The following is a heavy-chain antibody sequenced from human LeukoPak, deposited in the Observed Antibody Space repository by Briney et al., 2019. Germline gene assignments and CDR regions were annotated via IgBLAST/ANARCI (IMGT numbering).Heavy chain of an antibody. CDR2: INPSGGST. Sequence: ASVKVSCKASGYTFTSYYMHWVRQAPGQGLEWMGIINPSGGSTSYAQKFQGRVTMTTDTSTSTAYMELRSLRSDDTAVYYCARVGPRRYCSSTSCLYFDYWGQGTLVTVSS. CDR1: GYTFTSYY. J-gene: IGHJ4*02. D-gene: IGHD2-2*01. CDR3: ARVGPRRYCSSTSCLYFDY. V-gene: IGHV1-46*01.